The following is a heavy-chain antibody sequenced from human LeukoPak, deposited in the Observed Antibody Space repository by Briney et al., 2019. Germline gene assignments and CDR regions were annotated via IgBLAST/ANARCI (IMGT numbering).Heavy chain of an antibody. CDR2: IYYSGST. J-gene: IGHJ4*02. CDR3: AGDYGKVVSY. D-gene: IGHD4-17*01. Sequence: SETLSLTCAVSGGSISSGGYSWSWIRQPPGKGLEWIGYIYYSGSTYYNPSLKSRVTISVDTSKNQFSLKLSSVTAADTAVYYCAGDYGKVVSYWGQGTLVTVSS. V-gene: IGHV4-30-4*07. CDR1: GGSISSGGYS.